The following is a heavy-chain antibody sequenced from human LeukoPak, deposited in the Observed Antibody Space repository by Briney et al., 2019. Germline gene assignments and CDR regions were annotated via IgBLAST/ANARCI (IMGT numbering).Heavy chain of an antibody. CDR1: GYSFNYYY. CDR2: INPNSGGT. Sequence: ASVKVSCKASGYSFNYYYIHWARQAPGQGLEWMGWINPNSGGTNYAQTFQGRVTMTRDTSSSTAYMELSRLRSDDTAVYYCARGYRNNWRFDYWGQGTLVTVSS. CDR3: ARGYRNNWRFDY. V-gene: IGHV1-2*02. J-gene: IGHJ4*02. D-gene: IGHD6-13*01.